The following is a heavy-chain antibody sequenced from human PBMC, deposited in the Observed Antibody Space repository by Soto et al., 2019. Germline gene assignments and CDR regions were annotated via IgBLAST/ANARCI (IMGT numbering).Heavy chain of an antibody. CDR1: GYTFTSYD. D-gene: IGHD3-22*01. J-gene: IGHJ3*02. V-gene: IGHV1-8*01. Sequence: ASVKVSCKASGYTFTSYDINWVRQATGQGLEWMGWMNPNSGNTGYAQKFQGRVTMTRNTSISTAYMELSSPRSEDTAVYYCARGFYYYDSSRYYLVRAFDIWGQGTMVTVSS. CDR2: MNPNSGNT. CDR3: ARGFYYYDSSRYYLVRAFDI.